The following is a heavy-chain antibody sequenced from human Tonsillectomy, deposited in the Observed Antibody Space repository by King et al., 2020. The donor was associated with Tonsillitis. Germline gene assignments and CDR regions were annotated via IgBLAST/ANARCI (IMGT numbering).Heavy chain of an antibody. D-gene: IGHD2-21*02. CDR1: GGSFSGYY. CDR3: ARGTVFVVVTAISNWFDP. CDR2: INHSGST. J-gene: IGHJ5*02. V-gene: IGHV4-34*01. Sequence: VQLQQWGAGLLKPSETLSLTCAVYGGSFSGYYWSWIRQPPGKGLEWIGEINHSGSTNYNPSLKSRVTISVETSKNQFSLKLSSVTAADTAVYYCARGTVFVVVTAISNWFDPWGQGTLVTVSS.